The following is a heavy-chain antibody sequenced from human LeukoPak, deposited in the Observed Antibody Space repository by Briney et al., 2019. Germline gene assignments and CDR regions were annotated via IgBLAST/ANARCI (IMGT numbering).Heavy chain of an antibody. V-gene: IGHV3-23*01. CDR3: AKQSIAAAGSDY. J-gene: IGHJ4*02. CDR2: ISDSGGST. Sequence: GGSLRLSCTASGITFSSFVMSWVRQAPGKGLEWVSAISDSGGSTYYADSVKGRSTISRDNSKNTLYLQMNSLRAEDTAVYYCAKQSIAAAGSDYWGQGTLVTVSS. D-gene: IGHD6-13*01. CDR1: GITFSSFV.